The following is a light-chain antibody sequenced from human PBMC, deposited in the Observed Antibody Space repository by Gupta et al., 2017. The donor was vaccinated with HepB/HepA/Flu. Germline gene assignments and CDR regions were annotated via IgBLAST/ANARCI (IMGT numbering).Light chain of an antibody. CDR2: EVI. CDR3: SYYNSRSCWV. Sequence: QSALTQPASVSWSPGQSITISCTGTSSDVGGYNDVSWYQQHPGTAPKLMCYEVIHRPSGASKLSEGKNEGTTAVANSAGLQADDDAYYYCSYYNSRSCWVFGGGTKLTVL. V-gene: IGLV2-14*01. CDR1: SSDVGGYND. J-gene: IGLJ2*01.